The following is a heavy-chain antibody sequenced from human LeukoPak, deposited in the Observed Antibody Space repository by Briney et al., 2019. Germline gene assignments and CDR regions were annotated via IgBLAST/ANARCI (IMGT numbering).Heavy chain of an antibody. CDR1: GFNFDDYA. Sequence: GGSLSLSCAASGFNFDDYAMHWVRQAPGKGLEWVSLITGDDGRTSYTDSVKGRFTISRDNSKNSLYLQMNSLRTEDTALYYCAKDLLRPGCQSYYYYVMDVWGQGTTVTVSS. J-gene: IGHJ6*02. CDR3: AKDLLRPGCQSYYYYVMDV. V-gene: IGHV3-43*02. D-gene: IGHD2-15*01. CDR2: ITGDDGRT.